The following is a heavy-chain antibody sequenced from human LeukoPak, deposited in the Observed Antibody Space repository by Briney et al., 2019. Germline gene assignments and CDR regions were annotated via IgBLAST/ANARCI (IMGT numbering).Heavy chain of an antibody. D-gene: IGHD6-13*01. CDR3: ARGTYSSSLGWFDP. J-gene: IGHJ5*02. Sequence: SVKVSCKASGGTFSSYAISWVRQAPGRGLEWMGGIIPIFGTANYAQKFQGRVTITADESTSTAYMELSSLRSEDTAVYYCARGTYSSSLGWFDPWGQGSLVTVSS. CDR1: GGTFSSYA. CDR2: IIPIFGTA. V-gene: IGHV1-69*13.